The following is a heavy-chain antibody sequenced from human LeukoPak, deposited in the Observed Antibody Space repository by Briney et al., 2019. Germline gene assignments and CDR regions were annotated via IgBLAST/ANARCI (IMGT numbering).Heavy chain of an antibody. D-gene: IGHD5-24*01. CDR2: IIPIFGTA. CDR3: ARDPGDGYNYAPLDY. V-gene: IGHV1-69*13. J-gene: IGHJ4*02. Sequence: SVKVSCKASGGTFSSYATSWVRQAPGQGLEWMGGIIPIFGTANYAQKFQGRVTITADESTSTAYMELSSLRSEDTAVYYCARDPGDGYNYAPLDYWGQGTLVTVSS. CDR1: GGTFSSYA.